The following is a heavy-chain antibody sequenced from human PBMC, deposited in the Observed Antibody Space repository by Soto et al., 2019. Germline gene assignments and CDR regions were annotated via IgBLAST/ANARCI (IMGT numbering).Heavy chain of an antibody. CDR1: GFTFSNYG. CDR3: ANGMDLFIEVVPAATGSFDL. Sequence: EVQLLESGGGVVQPGGSLRLSCAASGFTFSNYGMSWVRLAPGKGLEWVAGTSGSGSNRYYADSVKGRFTITRDISKEAVFLQMNSLRAEDTAISYCANGMDLFIEVVPAATGSFDLWGQGTLVTVSS. CDR2: TSGSGSNR. D-gene: IGHD2-2*01. V-gene: IGHV3-23*01. J-gene: IGHJ4*02.